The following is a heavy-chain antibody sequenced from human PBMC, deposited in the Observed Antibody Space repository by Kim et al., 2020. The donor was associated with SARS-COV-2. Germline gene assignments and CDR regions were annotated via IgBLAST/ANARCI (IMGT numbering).Heavy chain of an antibody. CDR1: GYTFTTFA. Sequence: ASVKVSCKASGYTFTTFALYWVRRAPGQRLEWMGWINGGNGNTRYSQKFQARVSITRDTSATTAYLELSGLRSEDTAVYYCAREAVTGSFDYWSQGTLVTVSS. CDR3: AREAVTGSFDY. J-gene: IGHJ4*02. V-gene: IGHV1-3*01. D-gene: IGHD6-19*01. CDR2: INGGNGNT.